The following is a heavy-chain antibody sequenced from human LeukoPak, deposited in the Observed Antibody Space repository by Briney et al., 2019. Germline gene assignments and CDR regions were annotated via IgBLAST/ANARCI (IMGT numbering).Heavy chain of an antibody. CDR3: ARALRYFNWLLLVTSKFDP. CDR1: GGSISSGGYY. D-gene: IGHD3-9*01. Sequence: SQTLSLTCIVSGGSISSGGYYWSWIRQHPGKGLEWIGYIYYSGSTYYNPSLKSRVTISVDTSKNQFSLKLSSVTAADTAVYYCARALRYFNWLLLVTSKFDPWGQGTLVTVSS. V-gene: IGHV4-31*03. J-gene: IGHJ5*02. CDR2: IYYSGST.